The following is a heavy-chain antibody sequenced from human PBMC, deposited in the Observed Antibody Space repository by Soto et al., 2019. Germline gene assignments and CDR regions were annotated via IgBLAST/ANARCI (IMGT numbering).Heavy chain of an antibody. Sequence: GESLKISCNGSAYSFTTYWIGWVRQMPGKGLEWMGIIYPGDSDTRYSPSFQGQVTISADKSISTAYLQWSSLKASDTAMYYCATGGYCSSTSCYNFFDYWGQGTLVTVSS. CDR2: IYPGDSDT. D-gene: IGHD2-2*02. CDR1: AYSFTTYW. CDR3: ATGGYCSSTSCYNFFDY. V-gene: IGHV5-51*01. J-gene: IGHJ4*02.